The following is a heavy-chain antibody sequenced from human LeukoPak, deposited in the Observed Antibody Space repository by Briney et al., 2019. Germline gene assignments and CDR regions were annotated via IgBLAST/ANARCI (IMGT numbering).Heavy chain of an antibody. V-gene: IGHV4-4*09. J-gene: IGHJ5*02. CDR1: GASVSRHY. CDR3: ARHRENSYESSHMGFDP. Sequence: SETLSLTCVVSGASVSRHYWSWIRPPPGKGLEWIGYISASGRTNYHPALKSRVTISGDTSNNQFSLRLTSVTAADTAVYYCARHRENSYESSHMGFDPWGPGTLVTVSS. CDR2: ISASGRT. D-gene: IGHD3-22*01.